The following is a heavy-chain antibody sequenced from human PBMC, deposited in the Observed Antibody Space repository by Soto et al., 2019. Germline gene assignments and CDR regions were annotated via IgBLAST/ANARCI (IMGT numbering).Heavy chain of an antibody. Sequence: QVQLVQSGAELKKPGASVKVSCKTSGYAFTNYGISWVRQAPGQGLEWMGWISISTDYLHSAQKLQGRVFMTTDTSTRTAFMELRNLRSDDTAVYYCAKNTSSWFDSWGQGTLVTVSS. CDR2: ISISTDYL. D-gene: IGHD2-2*01. V-gene: IGHV1-18*01. J-gene: IGHJ5*01. CDR3: AKNTSSWFDS. CDR1: GYAFTNYG.